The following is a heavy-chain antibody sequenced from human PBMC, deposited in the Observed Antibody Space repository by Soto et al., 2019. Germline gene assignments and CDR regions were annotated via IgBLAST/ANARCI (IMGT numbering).Heavy chain of an antibody. Sequence: GGSLRLSCAASGFTFSSYGMHWVRQAPGKGLEWVAVISYDGSNKYYADSVKGRFTISRDNSKNTLYLQMNSLRAEDTAVYYCPKIGDSSSAWYMDVWGKGTTVTVSS. CDR1: GFTFSSYG. D-gene: IGHD6-6*01. CDR3: PKIGDSSSAWYMDV. V-gene: IGHV3-30*18. CDR2: ISYDGSNK. J-gene: IGHJ6*03.